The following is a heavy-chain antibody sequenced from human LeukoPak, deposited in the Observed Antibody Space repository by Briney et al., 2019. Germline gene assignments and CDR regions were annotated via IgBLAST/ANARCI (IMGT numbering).Heavy chain of an antibody. CDR3: ARSKGSTMFIDY. D-gene: IGHD3-10*02. V-gene: IGHV4-59*01. CDR1: GGSISPYY. Sequence: PSETLSLTCSVSGGSISPYYWSWIRQPPGKGLEWLGYIYYSGNTDYNPSLKSRVAISVDTSKDQFSLKLSSVTAADTAVYYCARSKGSTMFIDYWGQGTLVTVSS. J-gene: IGHJ4*02. CDR2: IYYSGNT.